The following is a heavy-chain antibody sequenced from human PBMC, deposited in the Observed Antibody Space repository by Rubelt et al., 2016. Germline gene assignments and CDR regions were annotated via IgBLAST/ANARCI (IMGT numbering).Heavy chain of an antibody. Sequence: VQLVESGGGVVQPGRSLRLSCAASGFTSSRYWMTWIRQAPGKGLEWLASMKEDGSGENYVDSVKGRFTMSRDNAKNSLFLQMDRLRVEDTAVYYCARDGVWGQGTLVTVSA. CDR3: ARDGV. V-gene: IGHV3-7*01. CDR2: MKEDGSGE. D-gene: IGHD3-3*01. CDR1: GFTSSRYW. J-gene: IGHJ4*02.